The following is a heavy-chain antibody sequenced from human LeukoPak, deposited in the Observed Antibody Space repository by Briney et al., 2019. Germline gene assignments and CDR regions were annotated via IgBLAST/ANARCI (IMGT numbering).Heavy chain of an antibody. CDR3: ARDFGRFAY. V-gene: IGHV7-4-1*02. CDR1: GYTFTNYA. Sequence: GASVKVSCKASGYTFTNYAMNWVRQAPGQGLEYMGWINTNAGDPTYAQGFTGRFVFSLDTSVSTAYLQISSLKAEDTAVYYCARDFGRFAYWGQGTLVTVSS. D-gene: IGHD3-9*01. CDR2: INTNAGDP. J-gene: IGHJ4*02.